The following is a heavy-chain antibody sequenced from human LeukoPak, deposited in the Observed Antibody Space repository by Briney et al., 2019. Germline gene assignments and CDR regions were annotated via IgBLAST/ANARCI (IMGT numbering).Heavy chain of an antibody. CDR3: ARGTDIDY. CDR2: INPNSGGT. V-gene: IGHV1-2*06. Sequence: GASVKVSCKASGYTFTGYYIHWVRQAPGQGLEWMGRINPNSGGTSYAQKFQGRVTITRNTSISTAYMELSSLRSEDTAVYYCARGTDIDYWGQGTLVTVSS. D-gene: IGHD3-9*01. CDR1: GYTFTGYY. J-gene: IGHJ4*02.